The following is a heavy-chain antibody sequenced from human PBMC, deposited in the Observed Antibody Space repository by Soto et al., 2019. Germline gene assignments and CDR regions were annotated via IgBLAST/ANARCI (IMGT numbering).Heavy chain of an antibody. D-gene: IGHD2-2*01. J-gene: IGHJ4*02. Sequence: EVRLVESGGGLVQPGGSLRLSGAASGVTVGNNYMSWARQAPGKGLQWVSVTYSGGDTRYTDSVKGRFTMSRDSTKNTVYLQTDSLRAEDMAVYLCARNVPVPALGYWGQGSLVTVSS. CDR2: TYSGGDT. CDR3: ARNVPVPALGY. V-gene: IGHV3-66*01. CDR1: GVTVGNNY.